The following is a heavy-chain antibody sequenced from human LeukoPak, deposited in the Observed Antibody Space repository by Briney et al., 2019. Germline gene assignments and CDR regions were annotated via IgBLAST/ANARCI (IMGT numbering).Heavy chain of an antibody. Sequence: GGSLRLSCAASGFTFSGYSMNWVRQAPGKGLEWVASISSSGGETYLADSLKGRFTVSRDNSKNTLYLQMNSLRAEDTAVYYCARKSYAPGSLSFSDYWGQGTLVTVSS. CDR2: ISSSGGET. V-gene: IGHV3-21*04. J-gene: IGHJ4*02. CDR3: ARKSYAPGSLSFSDY. CDR1: GFTFSGYS. D-gene: IGHD3-10*01.